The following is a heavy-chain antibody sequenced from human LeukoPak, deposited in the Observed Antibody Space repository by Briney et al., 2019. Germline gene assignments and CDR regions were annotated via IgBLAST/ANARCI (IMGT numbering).Heavy chain of an antibody. D-gene: IGHD2/OR15-2a*01. J-gene: IGHJ4*02. CDR1: GYSISSGYY. CDR2: IYHSGST. V-gene: IGHV4-38-2*02. Sequence: PSETLSLTCTVSGYSISSGYYWGWIRQPPGKGLEWIGSIYHSGSTYYNPSLKSRVTISVDTSKNQFSLKLSSVTAADTAVYYCARANRGFDYWGQGTLVTVSS. CDR3: ARANRGFDY.